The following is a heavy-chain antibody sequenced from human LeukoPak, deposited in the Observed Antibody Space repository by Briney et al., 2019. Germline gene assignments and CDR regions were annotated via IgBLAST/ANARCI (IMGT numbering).Heavy chain of an antibody. J-gene: IGHJ5*01. CDR2: INPNSGDT. CDR1: GYTFTDDY. V-gene: IGHV1-2*02. CDR3: ARSDGFSGYSSLGDS. Sequence: ASVKVSCKASGYTFTDDYVHWVRQAPGQGLEWMGWINPNSGDTNYAQKFQGRVTMTRDTSISTAYMELSRLRSDDTALYYCARSDGFSGYSSLGDSWGQGTLVTVSS. D-gene: IGHD3-22*01.